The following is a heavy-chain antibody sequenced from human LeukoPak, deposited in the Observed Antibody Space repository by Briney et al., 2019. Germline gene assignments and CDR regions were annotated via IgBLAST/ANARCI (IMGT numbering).Heavy chain of an antibody. CDR2: IYYSGST. Sequence: PSETLSLTCTVSGGSISSYYWSWIRQPPGKGLEWIGYIYYSGSTNYNPSLKSRVTISVDTSKNQFSLKLSSVTAADTAVYYCARAKQWGYYDSSGYYYYFDYWGQGTLVTVSS. CDR1: GGSISSYY. V-gene: IGHV4-59*01. D-gene: IGHD3-22*01. J-gene: IGHJ4*02. CDR3: ARAKQWGYYDSSGYYYYFDY.